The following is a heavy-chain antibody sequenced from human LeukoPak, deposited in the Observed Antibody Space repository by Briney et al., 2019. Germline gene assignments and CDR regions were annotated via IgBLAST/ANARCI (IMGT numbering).Heavy chain of an antibody. J-gene: IGHJ4*02. Sequence: PSETLSLTCTVSGGSISSYYWSWIRGPPGKGLEWIGHIYYSGSTNYNPSLKSRVTISVDTSKSHFSLKLISVTAADTAVYYCARNLYGGNLNYFDYWGQGTLVTVSS. CDR3: ARNLYGGNLNYFDY. CDR2: IYYSGST. V-gene: IGHV4-59*01. CDR1: GGSISSYY. D-gene: IGHD4-23*01.